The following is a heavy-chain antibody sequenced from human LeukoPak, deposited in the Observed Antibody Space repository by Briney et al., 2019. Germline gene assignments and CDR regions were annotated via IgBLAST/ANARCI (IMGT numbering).Heavy chain of an antibody. D-gene: IGHD6-6*01. CDR3: ARELEYSSSTPPGY. CDR1: GCTVSSYS. CDR2: VSSSSSYI. Sequence: GGSLRLSCAASGCTVSSYSVNWVRQAPGKGLEWVSSVSSSSSYIYYADSVKGRFTISRDNAKNSLYLQMNSLSAEDTAVYYCARELEYSSSTPPGYWGQGTLVTVSS. J-gene: IGHJ4*02. V-gene: IGHV3-21*01.